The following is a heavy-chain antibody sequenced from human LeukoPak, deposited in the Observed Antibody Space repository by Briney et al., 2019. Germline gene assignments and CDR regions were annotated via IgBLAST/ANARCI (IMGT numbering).Heavy chain of an antibody. D-gene: IGHD3-3*01. CDR3: ARWGITIFGVVPSGAFDI. CDR2: IYYSGST. V-gene: IGHV4-39*01. J-gene: IGHJ3*02. CDR1: GGSISSSSYN. Sequence: SETLSLTCTVSGGSISSSSYNSGWIRQPPGKGLEWIGSIYYSGSTYYNPSLKSRVTISVDTSKNQFSLKLSSVSAADTAVYYCARWGITIFGVVPSGAFDIWGQGTMVTVSS.